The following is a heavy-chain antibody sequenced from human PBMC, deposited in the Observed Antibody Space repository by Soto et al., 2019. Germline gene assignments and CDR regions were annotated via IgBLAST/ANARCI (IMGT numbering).Heavy chain of an antibody. CDR2: ISYDGSNK. J-gene: IGHJ4*02. CDR1: GFTFSSYG. Sequence: LSLTCAASGFTFSSYGMHWVRQAPGKGLEWVAVISYDGSNKYYADSVKGRFTISRDNSKNTLYLQMNSLRAEDTAVYYCAKDEGGSGWFVSYFDYWGQGTLVTVSS. CDR3: AKDEGGSGWFVSYFDY. D-gene: IGHD6-19*01. V-gene: IGHV3-30*18.